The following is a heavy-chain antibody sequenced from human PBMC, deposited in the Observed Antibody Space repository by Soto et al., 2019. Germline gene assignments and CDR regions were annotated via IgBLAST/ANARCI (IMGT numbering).Heavy chain of an antibody. D-gene: IGHD2-8*01. CDR2: MYSGGET. V-gene: IGHV3-66*01. CDR1: GFTVSNNY. Sequence: EVQLVESGGGLVQPGGSLRLSCVASGFTVSNNYMTWVRQAPGKGLEWVSNMYSGGETFYTDSVKGRFTISRDSSTNTLHLQMDNVRAEDTAVYYCARDPGVNWAWGKGTTVTVSS. CDR3: ARDPGVNWA. J-gene: IGHJ6*04.